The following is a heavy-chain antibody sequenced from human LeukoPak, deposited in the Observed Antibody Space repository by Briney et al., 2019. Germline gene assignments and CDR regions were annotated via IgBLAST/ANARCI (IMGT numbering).Heavy chain of an antibody. CDR2: IYYSGST. CDR1: GGSISSYY. V-gene: IGHV4-59*12. J-gene: IGHJ4*02. Sequence: SETLSLTCTVSGGSISSYYWSGIRQPPGKGLEWIGYIYYSGSTNYNPSLKSRVTISVDTSKNQFSLKLSSVTAADTAVYYCARASDNYYGSGSYVFDFWGQGTLVTVSS. CDR3: ARASDNYYGSGSYVFDF. D-gene: IGHD3-10*01.